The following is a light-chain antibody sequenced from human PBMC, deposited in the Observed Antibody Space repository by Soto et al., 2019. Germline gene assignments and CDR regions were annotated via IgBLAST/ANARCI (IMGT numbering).Light chain of an antibody. J-gene: IGLJ1*01. CDR3: GSWDSSLSAYV. V-gene: IGLV1-51*01. Sequence: QSVLTQPPSASAAPGQKVTISCSGSSYNIGGNSVSWYQQLPGTAPKLLIYDDNKRPSGIPDRFSGSKSGTSATLGITGFQTGDEADYYCGSWDSSLSAYVFGTGTKVTVL. CDR1: SYNIGGNS. CDR2: DDN.